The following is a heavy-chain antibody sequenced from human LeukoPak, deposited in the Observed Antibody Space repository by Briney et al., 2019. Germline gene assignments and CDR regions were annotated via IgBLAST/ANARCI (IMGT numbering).Heavy chain of an antibody. Sequence: GGSLRLSCAASGFTVSSNYMSWVRQAPGKGLEWVSVIYSGGSTYYADSVKGRFTISRDNSKNTLYLQMNSLRAEDTAMYYCARGLDCSGWYYFDYWGQGTLVTVSS. D-gene: IGHD6-19*01. CDR3: ARGLDCSGWYYFDY. V-gene: IGHV3-66*02. J-gene: IGHJ4*02. CDR2: IYSGGST. CDR1: GFTVSSNY.